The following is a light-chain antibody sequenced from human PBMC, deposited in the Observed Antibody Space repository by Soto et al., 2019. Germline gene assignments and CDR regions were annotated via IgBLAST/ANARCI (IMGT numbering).Light chain of an antibody. J-gene: IGKJ2*01. CDR1: QSISSSY. CDR3: QFFGSSRYT. V-gene: IGKV3-20*01. Sequence: EIVLTQSPGTLSLSPGERATLACRASQSISSSYLAWYQQKPGQAPRLLIYGASSRATGIPDRFSRSGSGTDFTLTISRLEPEDFAVYYCQFFGSSRYTFGQGTKLEIK. CDR2: GAS.